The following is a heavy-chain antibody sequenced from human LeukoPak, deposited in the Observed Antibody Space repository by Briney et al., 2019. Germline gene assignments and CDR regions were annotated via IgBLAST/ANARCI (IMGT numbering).Heavy chain of an antibody. Sequence: GSLRLSCAASGFTFIDYDMNWVRQVIGKGLEWVSAIGIRGDTHYSGSVKGRFTISRENAESSLYLQMNSLRAEDTAVYYCARGGIQVSGIDEFDYWGQGTLVTVSS. V-gene: IGHV3-13*01. CDR3: ARGGIQVSGIDEFDY. D-gene: IGHD6-19*01. CDR2: IGIRGDT. CDR1: GFTFIDYD. J-gene: IGHJ4*02.